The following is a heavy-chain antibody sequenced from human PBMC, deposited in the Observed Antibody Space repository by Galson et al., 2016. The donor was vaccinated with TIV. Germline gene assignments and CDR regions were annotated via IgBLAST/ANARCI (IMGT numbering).Heavy chain of an antibody. Sequence: SLRHSCAASGFIVNTKYVSWVRQAPGKVLEWVSVIYSDGNAYYADSVKGRFTISGDNSQSTLYLQMISLGGDDTAVYYCARETVWGQGTTVTVSS. CDR3: ARETV. V-gene: IGHV3-53*05. CDR1: GFIVNTKY. J-gene: IGHJ6*02. CDR2: IYSDGNA.